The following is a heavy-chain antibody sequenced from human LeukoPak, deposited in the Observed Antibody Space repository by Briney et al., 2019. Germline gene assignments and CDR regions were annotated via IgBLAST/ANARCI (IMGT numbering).Heavy chain of an antibody. CDR2: IYPGDSDT. J-gene: IGHJ6*03. CDR1: GYSFTSYW. Sequence: GESLKISCKGSGYSFTSYWIGWVRQMPGKGLEWMGIIYPGDSDTRYSPSFQGQVTISADKSVSTAYLQWSSLKASDTAMYYCARHPSGFLDYYYMDVWGKGTTVTVS. D-gene: IGHD6-25*01. V-gene: IGHV5-51*01. CDR3: ARHPSGFLDYYYMDV.